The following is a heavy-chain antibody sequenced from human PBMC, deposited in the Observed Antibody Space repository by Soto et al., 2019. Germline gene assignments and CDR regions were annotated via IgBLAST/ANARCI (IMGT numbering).Heavy chain of an antibody. D-gene: IGHD5-12*01. Sequence: QVQLQESGPGLVKPSETLSLTCTVSGGSISSYYWSWIRQPPGKGLEWIGYVYYSGSTNYNPSLKSRVTISVDTSMNQFSLKLSSVTAADTAVYYCERPLVEGYKYTWNYWGQGTLVTVSS. CDR3: ERPLVEGYKYTWNY. V-gene: IGHV4-59*08. CDR2: VYYSGST. CDR1: GGSISSYY. J-gene: IGHJ4*02.